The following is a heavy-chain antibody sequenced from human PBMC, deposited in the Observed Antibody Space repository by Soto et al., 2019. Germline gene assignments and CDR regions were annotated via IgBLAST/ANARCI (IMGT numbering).Heavy chain of an antibody. Sequence: GGSLRLSCAASGFTFSSYWMSWVRQAPGKGLEWVANIKQDGSEKYYVDSVKGRFTISRDNAKNSLYLQMNSLRAEDTAVYYCARVIGRLHLGELSHKDYWGQGTLVTVSS. J-gene: IGHJ4*02. V-gene: IGHV3-7*01. CDR3: ARVIGRLHLGELSHKDY. CDR1: GFTFSSYW. D-gene: IGHD3-16*02. CDR2: IKQDGSEK.